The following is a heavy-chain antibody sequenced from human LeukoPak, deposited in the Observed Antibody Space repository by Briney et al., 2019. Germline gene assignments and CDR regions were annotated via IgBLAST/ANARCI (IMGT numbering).Heavy chain of an antibody. CDR3: ARVALSGLYYFDN. CDR1: GGSISNYY. Sequence: SETLSLTCTVSGGSISNYYWSWIRQPAGKGLEWIGRISTSGSTNYNPSLKSRVTISVDKPRNQFSLKLSSVTAADTAVYYCARVALSGLYYFDNWGQGTLVTVSS. J-gene: IGHJ4*02. V-gene: IGHV4-4*07. D-gene: IGHD5/OR15-5a*01. CDR2: ISTSGST.